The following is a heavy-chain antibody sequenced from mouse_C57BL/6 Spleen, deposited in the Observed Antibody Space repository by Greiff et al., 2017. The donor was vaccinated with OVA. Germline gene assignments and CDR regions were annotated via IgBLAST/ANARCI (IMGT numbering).Heavy chain of an antibody. Sequence: VKLMESGPELVKPGASVKISCKASGYAFSSYWMNWVKQRPGKGLAWIGRIYPGDGDTNYNGKFKGQATLTADKSSSTAYMQLSSLTSEDSAVYFCAAYGNLYAMDFWGQGTSVTVSS. CDR3: AAYGNLYAMDF. J-gene: IGHJ4*01. D-gene: IGHD2-1*01. V-gene: IGHV1-82*01. CDR2: IYPGDGDT. CDR1: GYAFSSYW.